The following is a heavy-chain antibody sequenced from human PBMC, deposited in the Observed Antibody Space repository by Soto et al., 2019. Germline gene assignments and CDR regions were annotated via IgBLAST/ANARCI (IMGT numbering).Heavy chain of an antibody. CDR3: ARGGYSSTWSNLLDRSGLDV. Sequence: QVQLVQSGAEAKKPGSSVKVSCKTSGGTFSSYAISWVRQAPGQGLEWMGGIVPLFRTTNYAQKFQGRVTITADTSTYTVYIELSGLRSGDTAVYYGARGGYSSTWSNLLDRSGLDVWGQGTTVPVSS. D-gene: IGHD6-13*01. V-gene: IGHV1-69*06. J-gene: IGHJ6*02. CDR1: GGTFSSYA. CDR2: IVPLFRTT.